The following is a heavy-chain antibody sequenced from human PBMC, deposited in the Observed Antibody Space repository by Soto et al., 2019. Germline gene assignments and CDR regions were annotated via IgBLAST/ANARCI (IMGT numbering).Heavy chain of an antibody. D-gene: IGHD5-18*01. CDR1: GFSLSTSGVG. J-gene: IGHJ4*02. CDR2: IHWNDDK. Sequence: SGPTLVNPTQTLTLTCTFSGFSLSTSGVGVGWIRQPPGKALEWLALIHWNDDKRYSPSLKSRLTITKDTSKNQVVLTMTNMDPVDTATYYCAHRRSYEQHFDYWGQGTLVTVSS. CDR3: AHRRSYEQHFDY. V-gene: IGHV2-5*01.